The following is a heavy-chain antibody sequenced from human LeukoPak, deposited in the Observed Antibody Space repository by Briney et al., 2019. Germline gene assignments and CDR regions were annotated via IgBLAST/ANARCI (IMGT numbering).Heavy chain of an antibody. J-gene: IGHJ4*02. CDR1: GFTFSSYE. V-gene: IGHV3-48*03. Sequence: GGSLRLSCAASGFTFSSYEMNWVRQAPGQGLEWVSYISSSGSTIYYADSVKGRFTISRDNAKNSLYLQMNSLRAEDTAVYYCARDGLPVALDKWGQGTLVTVSS. D-gene: IGHD2-2*01. CDR2: ISSSGSTI. CDR3: ARDGLPVALDK.